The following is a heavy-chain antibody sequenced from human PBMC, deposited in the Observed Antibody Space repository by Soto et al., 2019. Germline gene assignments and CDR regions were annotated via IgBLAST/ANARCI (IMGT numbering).Heavy chain of an antibody. CDR1: GVYIGDYG. Sequence: SEPLCVPYTVSGVYIGDYGGSLLLQPQGKGLEWIGYIYYSGSTNYNPSLKSRVTISVDTSKNQFSLKLSSVTAADTAVYYCARTDYYYDISGYAPDAFDIWGRGTMVTVSS. V-gene: IGHV4-59*01. J-gene: IGHJ3*02. CDR3: ARTDYYYDISGYAPDAFDI. D-gene: IGHD3-22*01. CDR2: IYYSGST.